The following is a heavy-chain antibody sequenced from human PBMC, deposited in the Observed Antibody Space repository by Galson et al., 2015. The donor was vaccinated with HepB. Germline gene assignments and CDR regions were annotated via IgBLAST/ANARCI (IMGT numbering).Heavy chain of an antibody. Sequence: SETLSLTCAVSGYSISSGYYWGWIRQPPGKGLEWIGSIYHGGSTYYNPSLKSRVTVSVDTSRDQFSLKLSSVTAADTAVYYCARGETTVTGSTAFDIWGQGTMLTVSS. V-gene: IGHV4-38-2*01. J-gene: IGHJ3*02. CDR1: GYSISSGYY. CDR3: ARGETTVTGSTAFDI. D-gene: IGHD4-17*01. CDR2: IYHGGST.